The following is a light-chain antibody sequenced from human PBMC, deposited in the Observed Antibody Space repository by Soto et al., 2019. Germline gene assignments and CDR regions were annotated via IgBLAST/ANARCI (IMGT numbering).Light chain of an antibody. J-gene: IGKJ4*02. CDR1: QSVSTSY. V-gene: IGKV3-20*01. CDR3: QQYCSSPLT. Sequence: EIVLTQYPGTLSLSPGERATLSCRASQSVSTSYLAWYRQKPGQAPRLLIYCASSRASGVPDRFSGSGSGTDFTLTISRLEAEDVAVYYCQQYCSSPLTFGGGTKVDIK. CDR2: CAS.